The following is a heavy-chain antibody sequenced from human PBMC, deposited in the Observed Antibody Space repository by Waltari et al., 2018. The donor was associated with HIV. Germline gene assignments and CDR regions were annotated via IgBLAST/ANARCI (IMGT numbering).Heavy chain of an antibody. CDR3: ARDKAVIQPDAFDI. Sequence: EVQLVESGGGLVQPGGSLRLSCSASGFPISTYSMNWVRQAPGKGLEWVSYISSSSTTIYYADSVKGRFTISRDNAKNLLYLQMNSLRAEDTAVYYCARDKAVIQPDAFDIWGQGTMVTVSS. CDR1: GFPISTYS. CDR2: ISSSSTTI. V-gene: IGHV3-48*04. D-gene: IGHD2-21*01. J-gene: IGHJ3*02.